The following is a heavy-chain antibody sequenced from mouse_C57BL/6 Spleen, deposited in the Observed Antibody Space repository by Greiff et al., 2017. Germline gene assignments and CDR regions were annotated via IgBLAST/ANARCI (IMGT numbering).Heavy chain of an antibody. Sequence: VQLQQPGAELVKPGASVKVSCKASGYTFTSYWMHWVKQVPGQGLEWIGSIHPSDSDTNYNQKFKGKATLTVDKSSSTAYRQRSSLTSEHSAVYYCAKGGNYGWLAYWGQGTLVTVSA. D-gene: IGHD2-1*01. CDR1: GYTFTSYW. CDR2: IHPSDSDT. V-gene: IGHV1-74*01. J-gene: IGHJ3*01. CDR3: AKGGNYGWLAY.